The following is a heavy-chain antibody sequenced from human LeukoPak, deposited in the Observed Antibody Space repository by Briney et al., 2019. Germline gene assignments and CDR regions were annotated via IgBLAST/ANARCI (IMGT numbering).Heavy chain of an antibody. J-gene: IGHJ4*02. D-gene: IGHD2-21*02. CDR1: EFIFSSHG. Sequence: GRSLRLSCATSEFIFSSHGMHWVRQAPGKGLEWVAALWYDGRIKYYAESVKGRFTISGDNFKNTLYLQMNSLRAEDTAVYYCARDYCGGDCYVDYWGQGTLVTVSS. CDR2: LWYDGRIK. CDR3: ARDYCGGDCYVDY. V-gene: IGHV3-33*01.